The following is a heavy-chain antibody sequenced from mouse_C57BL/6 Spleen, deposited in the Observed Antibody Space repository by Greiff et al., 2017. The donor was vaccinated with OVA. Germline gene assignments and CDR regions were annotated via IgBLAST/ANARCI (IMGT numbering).Heavy chain of an antibody. CDR1: GYAFSSSW. CDR3: AREPPVVTPYYYAMDY. V-gene: IGHV1-82*01. Sequence: QVQLQQSGPELVKPGASVKISCKASGYAFSSSWMNWVKQRPGQGLEWIGRIYPGDGDTNYNGKFKGKATLTADKSSSTAYMQLSSLTSEDSAVYFCAREPPVVTPYYYAMDYWGQGTSVTVSS. D-gene: IGHD1-1*01. J-gene: IGHJ4*01. CDR2: IYPGDGDT.